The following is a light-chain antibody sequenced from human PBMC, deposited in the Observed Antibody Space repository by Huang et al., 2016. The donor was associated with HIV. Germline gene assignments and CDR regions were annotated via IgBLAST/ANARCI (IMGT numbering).Light chain of an antibody. CDR1: QSVSSSY. V-gene: IGKV3-20*01. CDR3: QQYDSSPWT. CDR2: GSS. J-gene: IGKJ1*01. Sequence: EIVLLQSPGTLALSPGERATLSCRASQSVSSSYLAWYQQKPDQAPRLLFDGSSSRATGIPDRFSGSGSGTDFTLTISRLEPEEFAVYYCQQYDSSPWTFGQGTKVEIK.